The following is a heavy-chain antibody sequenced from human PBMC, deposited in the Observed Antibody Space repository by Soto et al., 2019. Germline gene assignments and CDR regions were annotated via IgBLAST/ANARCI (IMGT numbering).Heavy chain of an antibody. J-gene: IGHJ4*02. CDR3: SREYYYDSSGYYYTDY. V-gene: IGHV4-30-4*01. Sequence: SETLSLTCTVSGGSTSSGDYYWSWIRQPPGKGLEWIGYIYYSGSTYYNPSLKSRVTISVDTSKNQFSLKLSSVTAADTAVYYCSREYYYDSSGYYYTDYWGQGTLVTVSS. D-gene: IGHD3-22*01. CDR1: GGSTSSGDYY. CDR2: IYYSGST.